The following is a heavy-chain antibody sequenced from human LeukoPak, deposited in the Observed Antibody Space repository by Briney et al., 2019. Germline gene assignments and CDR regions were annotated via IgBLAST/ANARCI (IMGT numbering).Heavy chain of an antibody. J-gene: IGHJ4*02. CDR1: GFTFSSYA. CDR2: ISGSGGST. CDR3: AKGAQKNPYGDSLLDY. D-gene: IGHD4-17*01. V-gene: IGHV3-23*01. Sequence: HPGGSLRLSCAASGFTFSSYAMSWVRQAPGKGLEWVSAISGSGGSTYYADSVKGRFTISRDNSKNTLYLQMNSLRAEDTAVYYCAKGAQKNPYGDSLLDYWGQGTLVTVSS.